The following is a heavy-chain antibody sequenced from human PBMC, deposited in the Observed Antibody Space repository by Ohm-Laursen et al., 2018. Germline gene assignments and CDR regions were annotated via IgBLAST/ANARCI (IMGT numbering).Heavy chain of an antibody. V-gene: IGHV4-39*01. Sequence: SDTLSLTCTVSGDSINNYYWGWIRQPPGKGLEWIGSIYYSGSTYYNPSLKSRVTISVDTSKNQFSLKLSSVTAADTAVYYCASQDDSSGYYYPYGMDVWGQGTTVTVSS. CDR3: ASQDDSSGYYYPYGMDV. D-gene: IGHD3-22*01. J-gene: IGHJ6*02. CDR2: IYYSGST. CDR1: GDSINNYY.